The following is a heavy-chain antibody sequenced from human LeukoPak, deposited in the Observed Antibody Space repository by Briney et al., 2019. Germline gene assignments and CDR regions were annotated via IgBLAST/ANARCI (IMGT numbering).Heavy chain of an antibody. CDR1: GFTFSSYS. J-gene: IGHJ4*02. CDR2: ISSSSSTI. V-gene: IGHV3-48*01. Sequence: GGSLRLSCAASGFTFSSYSMNWVCQAPGKGLEWVSYISSSSSTIYYADSVKGRFTISRDNSKNTLHLQMNSLRSEDTAVYYCAKEVTVAGLYFDFWGQGALVTVSS. D-gene: IGHD6-19*01. CDR3: AKEVTVAGLYFDF.